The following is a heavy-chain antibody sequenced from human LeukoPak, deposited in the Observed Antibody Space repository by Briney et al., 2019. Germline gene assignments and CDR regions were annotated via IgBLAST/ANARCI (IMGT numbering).Heavy chain of an antibody. D-gene: IGHD1-26*01. CDR1: GFTFDDYA. CDR2: ISWNSGSI. V-gene: IGHV3-9*01. Sequence: GGSLRLSCAASGFTFDDYAMHWVRQAPGKGLEWVSGISWNSGSIGYADSVKGRFTISGDNAKNSLYLQMNSLRAEDTAVYYCARAIVGSATCYFDSWGQGTLVTVSS. CDR3: ARAIVGSATCYFDS. J-gene: IGHJ4*02.